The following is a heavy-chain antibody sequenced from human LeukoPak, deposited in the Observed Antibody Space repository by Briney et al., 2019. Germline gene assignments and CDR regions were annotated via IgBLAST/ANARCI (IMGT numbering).Heavy chain of an antibody. Sequence: GGSLRLSCAASGFTFSSYEMNWVRQAPGKELEWVSYISSSGSTIYYADSVKGRFTISRDNAKNSLYLQMNSLRAEDTAVYYCAREARRYFDWSWPGYYYYYGMDVWGQGTTVTVSS. CDR1: GFTFSSYE. D-gene: IGHD3-9*01. J-gene: IGHJ6*02. CDR2: ISSSGSTI. V-gene: IGHV3-48*03. CDR3: AREARRYFDWSWPGYYYYYGMDV.